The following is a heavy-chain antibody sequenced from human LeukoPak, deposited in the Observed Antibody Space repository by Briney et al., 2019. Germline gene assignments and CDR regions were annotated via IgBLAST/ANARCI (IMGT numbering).Heavy chain of an antibody. V-gene: IGHV4-4*07. CDR2: IYTSGST. D-gene: IGHD3-9*01. CDR1: GGSISSYY. J-gene: IGHJ6*03. Sequence: SETLSLTCTVSGGSISSYYWSWIRQPAGKGLEWIGRIYTSGSTNYNPSLKSRVTMSVDTSKNQFSLKLSSVTAADTAVYYCARDLTGYYVGYYYYYYMDVWGKGTTVAVSS. CDR3: ARDLTGYYVGYYYYYYMDV.